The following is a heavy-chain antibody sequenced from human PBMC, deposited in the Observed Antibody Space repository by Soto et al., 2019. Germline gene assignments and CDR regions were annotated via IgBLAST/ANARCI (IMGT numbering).Heavy chain of an antibody. V-gene: IGHV4-30-2*01. J-gene: IGHJ5*02. D-gene: IGHD3-10*01. CDR1: GGSITSGNSYS. Sequence: PSEALSLTCAVSGGSITSGNSYSWAWIRQPPGRGLEWIGSISQTGATSYNPSLKSRVSVSLDKSENQFSLRLSSVTAADMAVYYCARAVSPYFGTWFDPWGQGTLVTVSS. CDR2: ISQTGAT. CDR3: ARAVSPYFGTWFDP.